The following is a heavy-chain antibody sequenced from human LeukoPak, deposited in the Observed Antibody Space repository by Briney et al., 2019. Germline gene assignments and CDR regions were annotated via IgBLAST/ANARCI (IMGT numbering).Heavy chain of an antibody. CDR1: GFTVSDNY. CDR2: IYNTGAT. J-gene: IGHJ3*02. CDR3: ARIGGERPGRLFDI. D-gene: IGHD3-16*01. V-gene: IGHV3-53*01. Sequence: PGGSLRLSCAASGFTVSDNYMTWVRQAPGKGLEWVSSIYNTGATHYAESVKGRFTISRDNSKNTLFLQMNSLRAEDMAVYYCARIGGERPGRLFDIGAQGKMAPVSS.